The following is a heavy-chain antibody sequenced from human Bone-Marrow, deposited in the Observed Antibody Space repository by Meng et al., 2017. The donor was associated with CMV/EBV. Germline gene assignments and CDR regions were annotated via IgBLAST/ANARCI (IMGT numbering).Heavy chain of an antibody. CDR1: GDSVSSGNYY. V-gene: IGHV4-61*01. CDR3: ARAIPYCTSNSCHKRWFDP. D-gene: IGHD2-2*02. CDR2: IYSSGST. Sequence: SETLSLTCTVSGDSVSSGNYYWSWIRQPPGKGLEWIGYIYSSGSTNYNPYLKSRVTISVDTSKNRFSLRLSSVAAAETAVYYCARAIPYCTSNSCHKRWFDPWGQGALVTVSS. J-gene: IGHJ5*02.